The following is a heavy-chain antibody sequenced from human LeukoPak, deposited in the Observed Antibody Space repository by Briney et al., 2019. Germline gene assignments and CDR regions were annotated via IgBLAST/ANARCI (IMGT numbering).Heavy chain of an antibody. Sequence: GGSLRLSCAASGFTFSSYAMSWVRQAPGKGPEWVSTISIDGGRTYYADPVKGRFTVSRDTSKNTLYLQMNSLRAEDTAVYYCARKGIGSSRYQNMDVWGKGTTVTVSS. D-gene: IGHD6-25*01. J-gene: IGHJ6*03. CDR1: GFTFSSYA. CDR2: ISIDGGRT. CDR3: ARKGIGSSRYQNMDV. V-gene: IGHV3-23*01.